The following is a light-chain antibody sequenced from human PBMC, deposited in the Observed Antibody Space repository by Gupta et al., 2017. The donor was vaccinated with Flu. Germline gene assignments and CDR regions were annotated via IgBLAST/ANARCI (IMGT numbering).Light chain of an antibody. CDR3: SSFTETNARV. CDR1: SSDVGFDIY. J-gene: IGLJ3*02. CDR2: EVN. V-gene: IGLV2-14*01. Sequence: SITISCTGTSSDVGFDIYISWYQRHPGKAPKLLIYEVNNRPSGVSNRFSGSKSGNTASLAISGLQAEDEADYYCSSFTETNARVFGGGTKVTVL.